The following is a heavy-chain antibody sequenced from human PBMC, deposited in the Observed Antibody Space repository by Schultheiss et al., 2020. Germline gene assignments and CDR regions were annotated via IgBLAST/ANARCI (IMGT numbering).Heavy chain of an antibody. J-gene: IGHJ4*02. CDR2: ISGSGGST. D-gene: IGHD6-19*01. CDR1: GFTFSSYS. V-gene: IGHV3-23*01. Sequence: GESLKISCAASGFTFSSYSMNWVRQAPGKGLEWVSAISGSGGSTYYADSVKGRFTISRDNSKNTLYLQMNSLRAEDTAVYYCAKPSAVAGTYYFDYWGQGTLVTVSS. CDR3: AKPSAVAGTYYFDY.